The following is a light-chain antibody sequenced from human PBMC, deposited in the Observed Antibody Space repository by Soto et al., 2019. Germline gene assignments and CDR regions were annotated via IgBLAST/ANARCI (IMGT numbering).Light chain of an antibody. J-gene: IGKJ4*01. CDR2: GAS. Sequence: EIVLTQSPGTLSLSPGERASLSCRASQSVSNNYLAWYQQKPGQAPRLLIYGASSRATGIPDRFSGSGSGTDFTLTISRLEPEDVAVYYCQRYGSSLTFGGGTMVEIK. CDR3: QRYGSSLT. CDR1: QSVSNNY. V-gene: IGKV3-20*01.